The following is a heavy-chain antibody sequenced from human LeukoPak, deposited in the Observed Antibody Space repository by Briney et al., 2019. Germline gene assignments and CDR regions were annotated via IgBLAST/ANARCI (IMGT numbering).Heavy chain of an antibody. J-gene: IGHJ6*03. CDR1: GFTFSSYA. CDR3: AKDWGVRGVIVYYYYMDV. D-gene: IGHD3-10*01. Sequence: GGSLRLSCAASGFTFSSYAMSWVRQAPGKGLEWVSTISGSGGSTYYADSVKGRFTISRDNSKNTLYLQMNSLRAEDTAVYYCAKDWGVRGVIVYYYYMDVWGKGTTVTVSS. V-gene: IGHV3-23*01. CDR2: ISGSGGST.